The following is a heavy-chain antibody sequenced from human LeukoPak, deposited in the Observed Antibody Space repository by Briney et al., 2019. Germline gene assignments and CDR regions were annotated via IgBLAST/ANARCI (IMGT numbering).Heavy chain of an antibody. CDR3: ARDPASSGYYYSGEPFDY. V-gene: IGHV4-4*02. D-gene: IGHD3-22*01. CDR1: GGSISSSNW. CDR2: IYHSGST. J-gene: IGHJ4*02. Sequence: SETLSLTCAVSGGSISSSNWWSWVRQPPGKGLEWIGEIYHSGSTNYNPSLKSRVTISVDKSKNQFSLKLSSVTAADTAVYYCARDPASSGYYYSGEPFDYWGQGTLVTVSS.